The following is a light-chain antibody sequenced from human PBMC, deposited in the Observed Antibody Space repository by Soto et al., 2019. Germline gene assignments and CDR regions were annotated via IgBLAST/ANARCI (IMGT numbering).Light chain of an antibody. CDR1: QSLLYRNGYNY. Sequence: DVVMTQSPLSLAVTPGEPASISCKSSQSLLYRNGYNYMDWYLQRPGQSPQLLIYFSANRASGVPDRVSGSGSGTDFTININRVEAEDVGLYDCLQSLSIPWTFGQGTKLEIK. J-gene: IGKJ1*01. V-gene: IGKV2-28*01. CDR3: LQSLSIPWT. CDR2: FSA.